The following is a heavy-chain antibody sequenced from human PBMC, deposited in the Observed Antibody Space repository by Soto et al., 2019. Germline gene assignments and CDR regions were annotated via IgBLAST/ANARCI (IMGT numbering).Heavy chain of an antibody. CDR3: ARAYS. Sequence: EVQLVESGGGLVQPGGSLRLSCAASGFSFSEHWMSWVRQAPGKGLEWVANIKEDGSEKDYVDSVKGRFTISRDNAKNSLFLQMNSLRAEATALYYCARAYSWGQGALVTVSS. V-gene: IGHV3-7*04. J-gene: IGHJ4*02. CDR1: GFSFSEHW. CDR2: IKEDGSEK.